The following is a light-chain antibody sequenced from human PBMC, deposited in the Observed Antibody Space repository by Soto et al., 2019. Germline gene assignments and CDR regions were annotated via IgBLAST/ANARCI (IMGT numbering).Light chain of an antibody. V-gene: IGKV1-5*01. CDR2: DAS. J-gene: IGKJ1*01. CDR3: QQYNSYPWT. Sequence: DIQMTQSPATLSASIGDRVTITCRASPGASRGLSWYQQKPGRAPKVLISDASTLESGVPSRFSGSGSGTEFTLTISSLQPDDFATYYCQQYNSYPWTFGQGTKVDIK. CDR1: PGASRG.